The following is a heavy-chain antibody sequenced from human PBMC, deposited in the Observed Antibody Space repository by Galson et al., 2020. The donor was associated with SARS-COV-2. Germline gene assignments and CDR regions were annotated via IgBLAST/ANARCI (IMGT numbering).Heavy chain of an antibody. D-gene: IGHD2-21*02. CDR2: ISAFNGNT. Sequence: ASVKVSCKASDYTFTDYGVSWVRQAPGQGLEWMAWISAFNGNTNYGQKFQGRVTMTTDTSTNTAYMELRGLKSDDTAIYYCARDCGGDCSLDYWGQGTLVTVSS. CDR1: DYTFTDYG. V-gene: IGHV1-18*01. J-gene: IGHJ4*02. CDR3: ARDCGGDCSLDY.